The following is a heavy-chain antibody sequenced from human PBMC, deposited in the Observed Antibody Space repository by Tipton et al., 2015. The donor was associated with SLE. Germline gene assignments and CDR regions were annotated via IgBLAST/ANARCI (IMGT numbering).Heavy chain of an antibody. CDR1: GFSISSYY. V-gene: IGHV4-38-2*02. D-gene: IGHD3-3*01. CDR3: ARGGLSLFGMVTSDY. J-gene: IGHJ4*02. Sequence: TLSLTCTVSGFSISSYYWGWIRQPPGKGLEWLGTIYHSGTTFYNPSLNSRVSISSDTSKNEFSLRLRSVTAADTAVYYCARGGLSLFGMVTSDYWGQGTLVTVSS. CDR2: IYHSGTT.